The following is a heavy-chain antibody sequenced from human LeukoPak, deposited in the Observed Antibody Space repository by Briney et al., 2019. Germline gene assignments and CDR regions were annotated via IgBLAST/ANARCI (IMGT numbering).Heavy chain of an antibody. CDR2: IIPIFGTA. CDR3: ARDRAGPQTYYYDSSGYPRGGNWFDP. V-gene: IGHV1-69*05. CDR1: GGTFSSYA. J-gene: IGHJ5*02. D-gene: IGHD3-22*01. Sequence: VASVKVSCKASGGTFSSYAISWVRQAPGPGLEWMGGIIPIFGTANYAQKFQGRVTITTDESTSTAYMELSNLRSEDTAVYYCARDRAGPQTYYYDSSGYPRGGNWFDPWGQGTLVTVSS.